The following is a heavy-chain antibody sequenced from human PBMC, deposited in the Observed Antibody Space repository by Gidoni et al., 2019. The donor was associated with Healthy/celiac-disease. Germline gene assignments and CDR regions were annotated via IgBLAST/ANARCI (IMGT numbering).Heavy chain of an antibody. J-gene: IGHJ4*02. CDR2: ISGSGGST. Sequence: EVQLLESGGGLVQPGGSLRLSCAASGFTFSSYAMSWVRQAPGKGLEWVSAISGSGGSTYYADSVKGRFTISRDNSKNTLYLQMNSLRAEDTAVYYCAKDHQAYDYGDSLFDYWGQGTLVTVSS. CDR1: GFTFSSYA. D-gene: IGHD4-17*01. V-gene: IGHV3-23*01. CDR3: AKDHQAYDYGDSLFDY.